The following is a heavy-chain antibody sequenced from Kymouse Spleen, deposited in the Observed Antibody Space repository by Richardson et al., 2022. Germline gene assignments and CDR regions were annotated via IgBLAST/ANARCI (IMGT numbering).Heavy chain of an antibody. CDR3: ARGGYYGSGSPRYYYYGMDV. Sequence: QVQLQQWGAGLLKPSETLSLTCAVYGGSFSGYYWSWIRQPPGKGLEWIGEINHSGSTNYNPSLKSRVTISVDTSKNQFSLKLSSVTAADTAVYYCARGGYYGSGSPRYYYYGMDVWGQGTTVTVSS. D-gene: IGHD3-10*01. CDR2: INHSGST. CDR1: GGSFSGYY. J-gene: IGHJ6*02. V-gene: IGHV4-34*01.